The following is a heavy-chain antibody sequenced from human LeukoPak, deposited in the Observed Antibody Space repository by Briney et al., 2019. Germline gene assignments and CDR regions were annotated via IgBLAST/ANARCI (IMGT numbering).Heavy chain of an antibody. J-gene: IGHJ4*02. D-gene: IGHD2-2*01. V-gene: IGHV4-59*12. CDR3: ARVSVVSSLDY. Sequence: SETLSLTCTVSGDSINNYYWSWIRQPPGKGLEWIGSIYYSGSTYYNPSLKSRVTISVDTSKNQFSLKLSSVTAADTAVYYCARVSVVSSLDYWGQGTLVTVSS. CDR1: GDSINNYY. CDR2: IYYSGST.